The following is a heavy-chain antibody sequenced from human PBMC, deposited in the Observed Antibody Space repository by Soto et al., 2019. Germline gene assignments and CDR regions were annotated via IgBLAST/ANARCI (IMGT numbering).Heavy chain of an antibody. CDR1: GFIFSGSA. D-gene: IGHD2-2*02. J-gene: IGHJ6*02. CDR2: IRSRANNFAT. V-gene: IGHV3-73*02. CDR3: ARGQGAAIGDYYYHGMVV. Sequence: EVQLVESGEGLVQPGGSLKLSCAASGFIFSGSAIHWVRKASGKGLEWVGRIRSRANNFATSSAASVKGRFTFSRDDSKNTAYLQMNTLKPEDPAVYYCARGQGAAIGDYYYHGMVVWGQGTTVTVSS.